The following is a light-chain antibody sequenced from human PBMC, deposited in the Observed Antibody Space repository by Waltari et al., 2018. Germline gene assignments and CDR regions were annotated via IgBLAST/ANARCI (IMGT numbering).Light chain of an antibody. J-gene: IGLJ2*01. CDR1: SRPIRDSNY. Sequence: QSALTQPPSASGSPGQSATISCTATSRPIRDSNYVSWYQQHPGKFPKLMIYDVYKRPSGVPDRFSGYKSGNTAFLTVSGLQGEDEADYYCSSFAGTHHVVFGGGTKLTVL. V-gene: IGLV2-8*01. CDR3: SSFAGTHHVV. CDR2: DVY.